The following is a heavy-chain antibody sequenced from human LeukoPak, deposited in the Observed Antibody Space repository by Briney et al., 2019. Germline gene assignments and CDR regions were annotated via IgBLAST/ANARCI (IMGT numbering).Heavy chain of an antibody. CDR2: IRTSGET. CDR1: RFIFGGYA. V-gene: IGHV3-23*01. CDR3: AAANLRLGELSLYY. D-gene: IGHD3-16*02. J-gene: IGHJ4*02. Sequence: PGGSLRLSCVASRFIFGGYAISWVRQAPGKGLEWVSGIRTSGETFYAESVKGRFAISRDIPKNTVYLQMNSLRARDTAVYYCAAANLRLGELSLYYWGQGTLVTVSS.